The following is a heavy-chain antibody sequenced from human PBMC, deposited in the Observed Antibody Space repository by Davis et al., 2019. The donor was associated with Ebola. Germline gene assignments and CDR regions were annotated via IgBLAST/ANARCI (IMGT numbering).Heavy chain of an antibody. V-gene: IGHV3-23*01. J-gene: IGHJ4*02. CDR1: VITFSSYA. CDR3: ARGWDYGEGRIFDY. D-gene: IGHD4/OR15-4a*01. CDR2: ISGSGGST. Sequence: GESLKISCTDSVITFSSYAMTWVRQAPGKGLEWVSAISGSGGSTYYADSVKGRFTISRDNSKKTLYLQMNSLRAEDTAVYYCARGWDYGEGRIFDYWGQGNLVTVS.